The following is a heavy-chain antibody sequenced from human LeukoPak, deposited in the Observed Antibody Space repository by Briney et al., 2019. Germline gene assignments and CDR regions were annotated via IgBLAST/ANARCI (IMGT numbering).Heavy chain of an antibody. CDR3: AKETMVRGVIDLYYFDY. Sequence: PGGSLRLSCAASGFTFSSYWMSWVRQAPGKGLEWVANIKQDGSEKYYVDSVKGRFTISRDNSKNTLYLQMNSLRAEDTAVYYCAKETMVRGVIDLYYFDYWGQGTLVTVSS. D-gene: IGHD3-10*01. J-gene: IGHJ4*02. V-gene: IGHV3-7*01. CDR1: GFTFSSYW. CDR2: IKQDGSEK.